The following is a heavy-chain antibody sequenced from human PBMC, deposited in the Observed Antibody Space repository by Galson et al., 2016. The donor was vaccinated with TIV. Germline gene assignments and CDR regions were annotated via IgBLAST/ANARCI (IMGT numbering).Heavy chain of an antibody. CDR2: IKPDGGET. CDR1: GFTFSSYW. J-gene: IGHJ4*02. V-gene: IGHV3-7*01. CDR3: ARDFPPGDGSSFNDY. Sequence: SLRLSCAASGFTFSSYWMSWVRQAPGKGLEWVANIKPDGGETYYVDSVKGRFTITRDNAKNPHFLQMNSLRAEDRAVYYCARDFPPGDGSSFNDYWGQGTLVTVSS. D-gene: IGHD6-13*01.